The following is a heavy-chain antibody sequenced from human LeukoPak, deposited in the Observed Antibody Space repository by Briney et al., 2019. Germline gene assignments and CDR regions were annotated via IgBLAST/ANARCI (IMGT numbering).Heavy chain of an antibody. D-gene: IGHD6-19*01. Sequence: SETLSLTCTVSGGSISSYYWSWIRQPPGKGLERIWHIYYSGSTNYNPSLKTRVTISIDTSKNHFSLKLSSVTAADTAVYYCARGGSSGWLDYWGQGTLVTVSS. CDR2: IYYSGST. CDR1: GGSISSYY. V-gene: IGHV4-59*01. CDR3: ARGGSSGWLDY. J-gene: IGHJ4*02.